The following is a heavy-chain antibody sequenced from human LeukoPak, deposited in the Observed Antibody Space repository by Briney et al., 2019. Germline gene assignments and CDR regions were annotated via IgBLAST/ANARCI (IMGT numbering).Heavy chain of an antibody. V-gene: IGHV3-30*02. CDR3: IVVVIAVPY. J-gene: IGHJ4*02. D-gene: IGHD2-21*01. CDR1: GFTFDDYA. Sequence: QPGRSLRLSCAASGFTFDDYAMHWVRQAPGKGLEWVAFIRYDGDNIYYADSVKGRFTISRDNSKNTLYLQMNSLRAEDTAVYYTIVVVIAVPYWGQGTLVTVSS. CDR2: IRYDGDNI.